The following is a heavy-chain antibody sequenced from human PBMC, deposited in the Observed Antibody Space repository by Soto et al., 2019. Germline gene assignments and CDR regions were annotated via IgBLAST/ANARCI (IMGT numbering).Heavy chain of an antibody. CDR1: GGSFSGYY. J-gene: IGHJ6*03. CDR3: ARSWYYYYYMDV. Sequence: PSETLSLTCAVYGGSFSGYYWSWIRQPPGKWLEWIGEINHSGSTNYNPSLTSRVTISVDTSKNQFSLKLSSVTAADTAVYYCARSWYYYYYMDVWGKGTTVTVSS. CDR2: INHSGST. V-gene: IGHV4-34*01.